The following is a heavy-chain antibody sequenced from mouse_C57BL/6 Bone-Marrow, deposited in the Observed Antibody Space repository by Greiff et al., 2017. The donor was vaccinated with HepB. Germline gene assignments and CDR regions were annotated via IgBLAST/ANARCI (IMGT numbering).Heavy chain of an antibody. J-gene: IGHJ3*01. Sequence: QVQLQQPGAELVKPGASVKMSCKASGYTFTSYWITWVKQRPGQGLEWIGDIYPGSGSIYYNEKFKSKATLAVDKTTSTAYMQLSSLTSEDSAVYYSARGHYYDSSYRAYWGQGTLVTVSA. D-gene: IGHD1-1*01. CDR3: ARGHYYDSSYRAY. V-gene: IGHV1-55*01. CDR1: GYTFTSYW. CDR2: IYPGSGSI.